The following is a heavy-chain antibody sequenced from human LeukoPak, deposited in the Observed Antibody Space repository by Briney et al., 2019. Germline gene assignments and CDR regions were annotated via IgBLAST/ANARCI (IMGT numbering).Heavy chain of an antibody. CDR1: GFTFSSYS. Sequence: GGSLRLSCAASGFTFSSYSMNWVRQAPGKGLEWGSSISSSSSYIYYADSVKGRFTISRDNAKNSLYLQMNSLRAEDTAVYYCARDRDRVRGVIDYWGQGTLVTVSS. CDR2: ISSSSSYI. J-gene: IGHJ4*02. V-gene: IGHV3-21*01. CDR3: ARDRDRVRGVIDY. D-gene: IGHD3-10*01.